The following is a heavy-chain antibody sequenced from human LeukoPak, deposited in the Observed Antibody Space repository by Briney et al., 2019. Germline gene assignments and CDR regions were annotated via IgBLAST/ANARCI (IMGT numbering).Heavy chain of an antibody. V-gene: IGHV3-7*03. Sequence: GGSLRLSCTSSGFIFSSHWMNWVRQAPGKGPEWVANIEYDGSEQYYVDSVKGRFSISRDNTKNLLYLQMNSLRVEDTAVYYCARDYGWSFANWGQGTLVTVSS. D-gene: IGHD3-10*01. CDR1: GFIFSSHW. CDR2: IEYDGSEQ. CDR3: ARDYGWSFAN. J-gene: IGHJ4*02.